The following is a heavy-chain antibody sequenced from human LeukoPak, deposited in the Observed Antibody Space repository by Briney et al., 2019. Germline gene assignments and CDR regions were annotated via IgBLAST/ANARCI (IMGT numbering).Heavy chain of an antibody. V-gene: IGHV3-23*01. CDR2: LSARGGTT. J-gene: IGHJ3*02. Sequence: HPGGSLRLSCAASGFTFSNYGMGWVRQAPGKGLEWVSSLSARGGTTYYTDSVKGRFTISRDNSKNTLYLQMNSLRAEDTAVYYCARDISSGYYDAFDIWGQGTMVTVSS. CDR3: ARDISSGYYDAFDI. CDR1: GFTFSNYG. D-gene: IGHD3-22*01.